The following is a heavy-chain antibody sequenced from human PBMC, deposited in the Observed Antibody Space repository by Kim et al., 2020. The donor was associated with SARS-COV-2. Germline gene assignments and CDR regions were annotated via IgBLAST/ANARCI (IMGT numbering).Heavy chain of an antibody. D-gene: IGHD1-26*01. CDR1: GFTVSSNY. CDR2: IYSGGST. V-gene: IGHV3-53*01. J-gene: IGHJ6*03. CDR3: AQSSLGSYYEGGSILARYYYYMDV. Sequence: GGSLRLSCAASGFTVSSNYMSWVRQAPGKGLEWVSVIYSGGSTYYADSVKGRFTISRHNSKNTLYLQMNSLRAEDTAVYYCAQSSLGSYYEGGSILARYYYYMDVWGKGTTVTVSS.